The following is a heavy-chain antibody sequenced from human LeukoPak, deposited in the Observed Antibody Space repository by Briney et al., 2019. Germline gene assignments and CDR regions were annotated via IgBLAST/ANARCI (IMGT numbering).Heavy chain of an antibody. J-gene: IGHJ4*02. V-gene: IGHV4-39*02. CDR1: GGSISSSGYY. CDR2: FYYTGST. D-gene: IGHD5-12*01. Sequence: SETLSLTCIVSGGSISSSGYYWDWIRQPPGKGLEWIGNFYYTGSTYYNPSLKSRITISVDTSKNQFSLKLRSVTAADTAVYYCAREGGYHSYFDYWGQGTLVTVSS. CDR3: AREGGYHSYFDY.